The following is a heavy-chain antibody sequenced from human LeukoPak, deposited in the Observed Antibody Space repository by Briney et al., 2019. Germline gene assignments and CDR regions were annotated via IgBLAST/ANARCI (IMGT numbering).Heavy chain of an antibody. D-gene: IGHD3-10*01. J-gene: IGHJ4*02. CDR2: IYYSGST. V-gene: IGHV4-39*07. CDR1: GGSISSSSYY. Sequence: SETLSLTCTVSGGSISSSSYYWGWIRQPPGKGLEWIGSIYYSGSTYYNPSLKSRVTISVDTSKNQFSLKLSSVTAADTAVYYCARIVDYYGSGSYYPKDDYWGQGTLVTVSS. CDR3: ARIVDYYGSGSYYPKDDY.